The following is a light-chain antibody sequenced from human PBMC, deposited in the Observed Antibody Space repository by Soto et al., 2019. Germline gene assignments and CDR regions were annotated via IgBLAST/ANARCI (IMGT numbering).Light chain of an antibody. CDR1: QSISTY. J-gene: IGKJ2*01. CDR2: AAS. CDR3: QQSYSTPYT. Sequence: DLPMTQSPSSLSASVGDIVTITCRASQSISTYLNWYQQKPGKAPKVLIYAASSLQSGVPSRFSGSGSGTDFTLTIGSLQPEDFATYYCQQSYSTPYTFGQGTKLEIK. V-gene: IGKV1-39*01.